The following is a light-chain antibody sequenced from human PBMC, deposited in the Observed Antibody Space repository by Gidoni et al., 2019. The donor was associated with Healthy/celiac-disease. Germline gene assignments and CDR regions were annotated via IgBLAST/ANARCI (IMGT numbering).Light chain of an antibody. CDR2: WAS. V-gene: IGKV4-1*01. Sequence: DIVMTQSPDSLAQSLGERATINCKSSQSVLYSSNNKNYLAWYQQKPGQPPKLLIYWASTRESGVPDRFSGSGSGTDFTLTISSLQAEDVAVYYCQQYYSTSTFXQXTKVEIK. CDR1: QSVLYSSNNKNY. CDR3: QQYYSTST. J-gene: IGKJ1*01.